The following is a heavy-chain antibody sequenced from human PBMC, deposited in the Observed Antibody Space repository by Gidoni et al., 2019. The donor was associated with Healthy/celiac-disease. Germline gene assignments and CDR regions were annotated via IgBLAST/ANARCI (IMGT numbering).Heavy chain of an antibody. J-gene: IGHJ1*01. Sequence: QVQLVESGGGVVQPGRSLRLSCAASGFTFSSYGMHWVRQAPGKGLEWVAVIWYDGSNNYYADSVKGRFTISRDNSKNTLYLQMNSLRAEDTAVYYCARGPSGTYCGGDCYAEYFQHWGQGTLVTVSS. D-gene: IGHD2-21*02. CDR3: ARGPSGTYCGGDCYAEYFQH. V-gene: IGHV3-33*01. CDR2: IWYDGSNN. CDR1: GFTFSSYG.